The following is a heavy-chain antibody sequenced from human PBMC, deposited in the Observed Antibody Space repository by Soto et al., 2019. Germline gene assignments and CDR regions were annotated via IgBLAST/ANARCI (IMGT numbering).Heavy chain of an antibody. D-gene: IGHD2-8*01. J-gene: IGHJ3*02. CDR2: INPSGGGT. V-gene: IGHV1-46*01. CDR1: GYTFTSYY. Sequence: QVQLVQSGAEVKKPGASMKVSCKASGYTFTSYYMHWVRQAPGQGLEWMGVINPSGGGTSYAQKFXXRXAMTRDTSTRTVYMELSSLGSEDTAVYYCARSRLMVYDAFDIWGQGTMVTVSS. CDR3: ARSRLMVYDAFDI.